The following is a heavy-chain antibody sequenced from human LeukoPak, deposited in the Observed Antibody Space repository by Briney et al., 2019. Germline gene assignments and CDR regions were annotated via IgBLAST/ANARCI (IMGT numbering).Heavy chain of an antibody. CDR2: ITRSSSAR. Sequence: GGSLRLSCAASGFTFSSYSMNWVRQAPGKGLEWVSYITRSSSARYYADAVKGRFTISRDNAENSLYLQMNSLRAEDTAVYYCATQWELHPAFWGQGTLVTVSS. CDR1: GFTFSSYS. CDR3: ATQWELHPAF. V-gene: IGHV3-48*01. D-gene: IGHD1-26*01. J-gene: IGHJ4*02.